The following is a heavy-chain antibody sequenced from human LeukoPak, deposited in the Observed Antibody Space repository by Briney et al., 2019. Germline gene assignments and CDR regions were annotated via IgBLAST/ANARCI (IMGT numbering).Heavy chain of an antibody. CDR1: GYKFTGYY. V-gene: IGHV1-2*02. Sequence: ASVKVSCKAAGYKFTGYYMHWVRQAPGQGLEWMGWINLNSGDSHHAQKFQGRVTMTRDTSISTAYMELSRLRSDDTAVYYCAREIGGILVFDYWGQGTLVTVSS. J-gene: IGHJ4*02. D-gene: IGHD5-18*01. CDR3: AREIGGILVFDY. CDR2: INLNSGDS.